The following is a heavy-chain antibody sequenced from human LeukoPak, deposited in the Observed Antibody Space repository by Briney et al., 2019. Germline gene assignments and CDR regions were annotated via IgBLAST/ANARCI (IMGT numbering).Heavy chain of an antibody. CDR3: ARDHLLRWALDY. CDR2: ISYDGSNK. CDR1: GFTFGDYA. V-gene: IGHV3-30-3*01. Sequence: PGGSLRLSCTASGFTFGDYAMSWFRQAPGKGLEWVAVISYDGSNKYYADSVKGRFTISRDNSKNTLYLQMNSLRAEGTAVYYCARDHLLRWALDYWGQGTLVTVSS. D-gene: IGHD4-23*01. J-gene: IGHJ4*02.